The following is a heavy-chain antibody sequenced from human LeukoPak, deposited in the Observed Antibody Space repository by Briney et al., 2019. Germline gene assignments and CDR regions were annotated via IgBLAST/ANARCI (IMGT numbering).Heavy chain of an antibody. Sequence: GGSLRLSCTASGFTFGDYTMNWVRQAPGKGLEWVGFIRSKAYGRTIEYAASVKGRFTISRDDSKSIAYLQLTSLKTEDTAVYHCTKWSCSGGSCYSTSWGQGTLVTVSS. CDR3: TKWSCSGGSCYSTS. J-gene: IGHJ5*02. CDR2: IRSKAYGRTI. V-gene: IGHV3-49*04. D-gene: IGHD2-15*01. CDR1: GFTFGDYT.